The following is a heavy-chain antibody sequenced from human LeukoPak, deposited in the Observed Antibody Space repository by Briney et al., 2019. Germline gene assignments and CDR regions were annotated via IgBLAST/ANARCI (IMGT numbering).Heavy chain of an antibody. CDR3: ARGGYYDSSGP. V-gene: IGHV1-46*01. CDR1: GYSFTKYF. D-gene: IGHD3-22*01. J-gene: IGHJ4*02. Sequence: ASVKVSCKASGYSFTKYFIHWVRQAPGQGVEWMGVINPSDGTTGDAQRFQGRVTMTRDTSTSTIYMELSSLTSDDTAVYFCARGGYYDSSGPWGQGTLVTVSS. CDR2: INPSDGTT.